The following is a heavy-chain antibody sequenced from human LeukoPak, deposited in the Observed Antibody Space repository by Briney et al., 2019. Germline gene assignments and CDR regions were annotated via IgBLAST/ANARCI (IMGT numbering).Heavy chain of an antibody. Sequence: GGSLRLSCAASGFTFSSYSMNWVRQAPGKGLEWVSSISSSSSYIYYADSVKGRFTISRDNAKNSQYLQMNSLRAEDTAVYYCARDLDSRFDYWGQGTLVTVSS. V-gene: IGHV3-21*01. CDR3: ARDLDSRFDY. CDR1: GFTFSSYS. D-gene: IGHD6-13*01. J-gene: IGHJ4*02. CDR2: ISSSSSYI.